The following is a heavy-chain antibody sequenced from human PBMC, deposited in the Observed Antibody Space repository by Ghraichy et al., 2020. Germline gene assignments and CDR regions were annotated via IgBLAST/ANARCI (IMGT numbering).Heavy chain of an antibody. CDR1: GFTFSSYG. CDR2: ISYDGSNK. J-gene: IGHJ3*02. D-gene: IGHD1-7*01. V-gene: IGHV3-30*18. Sequence: GGSLRLSCAASGFTFSSYGMHWVRQAPGKGLEWVAVISYDGSNKYYADSVKGRFTISRDNSKNTLYLQMNSLRAEDMAVYYCAKVDNWNFEGAFDIWGQGTMVTVSS. CDR3: AKVDNWNFEGAFDI.